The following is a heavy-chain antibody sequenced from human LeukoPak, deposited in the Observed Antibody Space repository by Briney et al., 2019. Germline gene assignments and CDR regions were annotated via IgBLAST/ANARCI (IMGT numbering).Heavy chain of an antibody. V-gene: IGHV1-2*02. CDR3: ARGPGRGYCSGGSCYQNY. Sequence: ASVKVSCKASGYTFTGYYMHWVRQAPGQGLEWMGWINPNSGGTNYAQKFQGRVTMTRDTSISTAYMELSRLRSDDTAVYYCARGPGRGYCSGGSCYQNYWGQGTLVTVSS. D-gene: IGHD2-15*01. CDR1: GYTFTGYY. CDR2: INPNSGGT. J-gene: IGHJ4*02.